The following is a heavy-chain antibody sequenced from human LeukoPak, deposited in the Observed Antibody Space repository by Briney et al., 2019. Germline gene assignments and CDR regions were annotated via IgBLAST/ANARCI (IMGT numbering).Heavy chain of an antibody. D-gene: IGHD3-10*01. Sequence: GSLRLSCAASGFTFSSYAMSWVRQAPGKGLEWVSAISGSGGSTYYADSVKGRFTISRDNSKNTLYLQMNSLRAEDTAVYYCARDMRTDRRGAPLDYWGQGTLVTVSS. J-gene: IGHJ4*02. CDR3: ARDMRTDRRGAPLDY. V-gene: IGHV3-23*01. CDR1: GFTFSSYA. CDR2: ISGSGGST.